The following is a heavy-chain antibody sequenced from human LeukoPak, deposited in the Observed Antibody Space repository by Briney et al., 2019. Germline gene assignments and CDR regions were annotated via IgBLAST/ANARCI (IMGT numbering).Heavy chain of an antibody. D-gene: IGHD2-15*01. CDR3: ARTGMVVAATNFDY. V-gene: IGHV3-9*01. CDR1: GFTFDDYA. CDR2: ISWNSGSI. Sequence: GGSLRLSCAASGFTFDDYAMHWVRQAPGKGLEWVSGISWNSGSIGYADSVKGRFTISRDNAKNSLYLQMNSLRAEDTAVYYCARTGMVVAATNFDYWGQGTLVTVSS. J-gene: IGHJ4*02.